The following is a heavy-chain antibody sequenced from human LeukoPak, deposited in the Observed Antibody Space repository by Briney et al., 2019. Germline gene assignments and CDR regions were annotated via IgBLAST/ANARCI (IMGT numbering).Heavy chain of an antibody. D-gene: IGHD1-20*01. CDR1: GGTFSSYA. CDR2: IIPIFGTA. CDR3: ARDGVTGKRRGAFDI. Sequence: SVKVSCKASGGTFSSYAISWVRQAPGQGLEWMGGIIPIFGTANYAQKFQGRVTITTDESTSTAYMELSSLRSEDTAVYYCARDGVTGKRRGAFDIWGQGTMVTVSS. V-gene: IGHV1-69*05. J-gene: IGHJ3*02.